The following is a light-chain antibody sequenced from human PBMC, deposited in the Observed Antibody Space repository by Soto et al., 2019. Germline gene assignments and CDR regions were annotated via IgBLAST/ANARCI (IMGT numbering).Light chain of an antibody. CDR3: QQHGTSPI. CDR1: QAVSSIL. CDR2: GAS. J-gene: IGKJ4*01. Sequence: VVLTQSPGTLYLSPGERATLSCRASQAVSSILLAWYQQKPGQAPRLLIYGASSRATGIPDRFSGSGSGTDFTLTVSRLEPEDFAVYYCQQHGTSPIFGGGTKVDIK. V-gene: IGKV3-20*01.